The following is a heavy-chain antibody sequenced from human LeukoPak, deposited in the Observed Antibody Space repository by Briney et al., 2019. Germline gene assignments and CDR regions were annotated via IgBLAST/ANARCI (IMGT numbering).Heavy chain of an antibody. CDR1: GGTFSSYA. Sequence: SVKVSCKASGGTFSSYAISWVRQAPGQGLEWMGGIIPIFGTANYAQKFQGRVTITADESTSTAYMELSSLRSEDTAVYYCARTRDGYNSGALDYWGQGTLVTVSS. V-gene: IGHV1-69*13. D-gene: IGHD5-24*01. CDR2: IIPIFGTA. J-gene: IGHJ4*02. CDR3: ARTRDGYNSGALDY.